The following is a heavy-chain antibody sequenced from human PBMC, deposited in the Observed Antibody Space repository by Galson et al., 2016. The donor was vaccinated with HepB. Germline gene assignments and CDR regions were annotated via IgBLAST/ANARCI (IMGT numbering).Heavy chain of an antibody. CDR3: ARVSYITMMVVVVDP. D-gene: IGHD3-22*01. CDR2: ISGTSPTI. Sequence: LRLSCAASGFTSSHYSMIWVRQAPGKGLEWISYISGTSPTIYYADSVRGRFTVSRDNAKNSLYLQMNSLRDEDTAVYYCARVSYITMMVVVVDPWGQGTLVTVSS. CDR1: GFTSSHYS. V-gene: IGHV3-48*02. J-gene: IGHJ5*02.